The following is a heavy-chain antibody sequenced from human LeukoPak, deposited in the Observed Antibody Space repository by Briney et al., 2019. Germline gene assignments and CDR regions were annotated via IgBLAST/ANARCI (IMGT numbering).Heavy chain of an antibody. Sequence: PSETLSLTCTVSGGSISGSCWSWIRQPPGKGLEWIGYICNSGSVNYIPSLENRVTISMDTSENQFSLRVHSVATSDTAVYYCARDCRPSALTSCYFVGMDVWGQGTTVTVSS. D-gene: IGHD2-2*01. CDR1: GGSISGSC. CDR2: ICNSGSV. J-gene: IGHJ6*02. V-gene: IGHV4-59*01. CDR3: ARDCRPSALTSCYFVGMDV.